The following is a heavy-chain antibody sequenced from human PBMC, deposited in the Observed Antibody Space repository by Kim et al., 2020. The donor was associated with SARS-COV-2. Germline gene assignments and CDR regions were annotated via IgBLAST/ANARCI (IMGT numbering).Heavy chain of an antibody. Sequence: GGSLRLSCAASGFTFSSYEMNWVRQAPGKGLEWVSYISSSGSTIYYADSVKGRFTISRDNAKNSLYLQMNSLRAEDTAVYYCARPKHRGNWFDPWGQGTLVTVSS. CDR3: ARPKHRGNWFDP. CDR2: ISSSGSTI. D-gene: IGHD3-16*01. CDR1: GFTFSSYE. J-gene: IGHJ5*02. V-gene: IGHV3-48*03.